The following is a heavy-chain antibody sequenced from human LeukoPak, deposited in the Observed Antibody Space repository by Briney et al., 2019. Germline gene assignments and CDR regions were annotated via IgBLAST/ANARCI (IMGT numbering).Heavy chain of an antibody. Sequence: SGTLSLTCAVSGGSISSSNWWSWVRQPPGKGLEWIGEIYHSGSTNYNPSLKSRVTISVDTSKNQFSLKLSSVTAADTAVYYCARESRHSSSWAQVELPYYYYYMDVWGKGTTVTISS. V-gene: IGHV4-4*02. CDR3: ARESRHSSSWAQVELPYYYYYMDV. CDR2: IYHSGST. CDR1: GGSISSSNW. D-gene: IGHD6-13*01. J-gene: IGHJ6*03.